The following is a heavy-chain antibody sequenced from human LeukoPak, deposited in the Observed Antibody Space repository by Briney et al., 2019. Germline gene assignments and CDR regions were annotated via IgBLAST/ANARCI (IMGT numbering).Heavy chain of an antibody. CDR3: ARGSCSGGSCYDY. CDR1: GFTVSSNY. V-gene: IGHV3-53*01. CDR2: IYSGGST. D-gene: IGHD2-15*01. Sequence: GGSLRLSCAASGFTVSSNYMSWVRQAPGKGLEWVSVIYSGGSTYYADSVKGRFTISRDNSKNTLYLQKNSLRAEDTAVYYCARGSCSGGSCYDYWGQGTLVTVSS. J-gene: IGHJ4*02.